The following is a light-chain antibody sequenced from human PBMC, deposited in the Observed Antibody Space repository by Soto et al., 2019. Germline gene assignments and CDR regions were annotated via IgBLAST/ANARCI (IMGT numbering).Light chain of an antibody. CDR3: QHYNSYSEE. J-gene: IGKJ1*01. CDR1: QTISSW. V-gene: IGKV1-5*03. CDR2: KAS. Sequence: DIQMTQSPSTLSGSVGDRVTITCRASQTISSWLAWYQQKSGKAPKLLIYKASTLKSGVPSRFSGSGSGTEFTLTISSLQPDDFATYYCQHYNSYSEEFGQGT.